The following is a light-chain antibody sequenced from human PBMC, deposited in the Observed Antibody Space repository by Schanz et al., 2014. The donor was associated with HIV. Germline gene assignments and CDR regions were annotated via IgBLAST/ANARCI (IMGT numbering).Light chain of an antibody. CDR2: DVS. J-gene: IGLJ3*02. V-gene: IGLV2-11*01. CDR1: SSDVGGYNY. Sequence: QSALTQPRSVSGSPGQSVTISCTGTSSDVGGYNYVSWYQQHPGKAPKVMIYDVSKRPSGVPDRFSGSKSGNTASLTISGLQAEDEADYYCRSYTSSSTWVFGGGTKLTVL. CDR3: RSYTSSSTWV.